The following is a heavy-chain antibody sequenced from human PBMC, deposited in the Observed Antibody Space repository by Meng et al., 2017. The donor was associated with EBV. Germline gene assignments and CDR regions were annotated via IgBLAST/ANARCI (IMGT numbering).Heavy chain of an antibody. D-gene: IGHD6-13*01. V-gene: IGHV1-69*06. CDR1: GGTFSSYA. CDR2: IIPIFGTA. CDR3: ARAEIAAAGRLDY. J-gene: IGHJ4*02. Sequence: QVQVVQAEAEVKKPESSVKVSCKASGGTFSSYAISLGRQAPGQGLEWMGGIIPIFGTANYAQKFQGRVTITADKSTSTACMELSSLRSEDTAVYYCARAEIAAAGRLDYWGQGTLVTVSS.